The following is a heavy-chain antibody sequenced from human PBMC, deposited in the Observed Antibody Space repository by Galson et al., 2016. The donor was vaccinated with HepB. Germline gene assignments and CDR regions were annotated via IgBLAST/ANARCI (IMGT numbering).Heavy chain of an antibody. D-gene: IGHD3-22*01. J-gene: IGHJ4*02. Sequence: SLRLSCAASGFTFSSNAMGWVRQAPGKGLEWVSSISESGDTTHYADSVKGRFTISRDNSKNTLFLQMNSLRAEDTAVYYWGTNRDINTLIVVIFDYWGQGSLVTVSS. CDR3: GTNRDINTLIVVIFDY. V-gene: IGHV3-23*01. CDR2: ISESGDTT. CDR1: GFTFSSNA.